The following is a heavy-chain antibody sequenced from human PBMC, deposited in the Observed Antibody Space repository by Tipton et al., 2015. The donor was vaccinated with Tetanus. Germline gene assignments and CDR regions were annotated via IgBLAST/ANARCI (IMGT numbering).Heavy chain of an antibody. D-gene: IGHD3-22*01. CDR1: GYTFTSYA. J-gene: IGHJ4*02. CDR2: INAGNGNT. Sequence: QVQLVQSGAEVKKPGASVKVSCKASGYTFTSYAMHWVRQAPGQRLEWMGWINAGNGNTKYSQKFQGRVTITRDTSASTAYMELSSLRSEDTAVYYCARAIPDYYDSSGYPPFDYWGQGTLVTVSS. V-gene: IGHV1-3*01. CDR3: ARAIPDYYDSSGYPPFDY.